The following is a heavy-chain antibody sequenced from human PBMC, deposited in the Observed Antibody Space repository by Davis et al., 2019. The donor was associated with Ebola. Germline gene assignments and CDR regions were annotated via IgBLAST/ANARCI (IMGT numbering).Heavy chain of an antibody. CDR3: ARDKRSSWYGGMDV. V-gene: IGHV1-46*01. CDR2: SNPSGGA. J-gene: IGHJ6*02. CDR1: GYAFSSHY. Sequence: AASVKVSCKASGYAFSSHYMHWVRQAPGQGLEWMGISNPSGGASYAQKFQGRVTMTRDTSTSTVYMELSNLKSEDTAVYYCARDKRSSWYGGMDVWGQGTTVTVSS. D-gene: IGHD6-19*01.